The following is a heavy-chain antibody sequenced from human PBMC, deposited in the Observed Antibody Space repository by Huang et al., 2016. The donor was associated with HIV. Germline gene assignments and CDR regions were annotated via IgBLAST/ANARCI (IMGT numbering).Heavy chain of an antibody. V-gene: IGHV4-39*01. CDR1: GGSISSSSYY. Sequence: QLQLQESGPGLVKPSETLSLTCSVSGGSISSSSYYWGWIRQPPGKGLEWIGSIYYSGSTYYNPSLKSRGTISVDTSKNQFSLKLSSVTAADTAVYYCARRPIAVSANWFDPWGQGTLVTVSS. D-gene: IGHD2-15*01. CDR3: ARRPIAVSANWFDP. J-gene: IGHJ5*02. CDR2: IYYSGST.